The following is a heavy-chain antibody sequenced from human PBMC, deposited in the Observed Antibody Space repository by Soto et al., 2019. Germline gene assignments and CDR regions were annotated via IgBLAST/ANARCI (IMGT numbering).Heavy chain of an antibody. CDR1: GFTFSFYG. J-gene: IGHJ2*01. V-gene: IGHV3-33*01. CDR3: ARADYYDSSGYYYWYFDL. D-gene: IGHD3-22*01. CDR2: IWYDGSNR. Sequence: QVQLVESGGGVVQPGRSLRVSCAASGFTFSFYGMHWVRQAPGKGLEWVAVIWYDGSNRYYGDSVKGRFTISRDNXKXTXXLQMNSLRAEDTAVYYCARADYYDSSGYYYWYFDLWGRGTLVTVSS.